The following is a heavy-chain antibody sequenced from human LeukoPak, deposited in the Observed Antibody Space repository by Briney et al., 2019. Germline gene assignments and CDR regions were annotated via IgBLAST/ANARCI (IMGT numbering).Heavy chain of an antibody. V-gene: IGHV3-23*01. D-gene: IGHD5-18*01. CDR3: AKYRTYSYARIHFDY. CDR1: GFTVSSNY. Sequence: GGSLRLSCAASGFTVSSNYMSWVRQAPGKGLEWVSAISGSGGSTYYADSVKGRFTISRDNSKNTLYLQMNSLRAEDTAVYYCAKYRTYSYARIHFDYWGQGTLVTVSS. J-gene: IGHJ4*02. CDR2: ISGSGGST.